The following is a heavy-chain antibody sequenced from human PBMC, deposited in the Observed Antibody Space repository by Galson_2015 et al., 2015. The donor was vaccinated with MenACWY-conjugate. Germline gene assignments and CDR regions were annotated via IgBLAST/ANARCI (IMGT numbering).Heavy chain of an antibody. J-gene: IGHJ4*02. V-gene: IGHV7-4-1*02. D-gene: IGHD1-26*01. CDR1: GYTFNNYG. CDR3: ARDVGPSFGYFDY. Sequence: SVKVSCKASGYTFNNYGMNWVRQAPGQGLEWMGWINTNTGNPTYAQGFTGRFVFSLDTSVSTAYLQISSLKAEDTAVYYCARDVGPSFGYFDYWGQGILVAVSS. CDR2: INTNTGNP.